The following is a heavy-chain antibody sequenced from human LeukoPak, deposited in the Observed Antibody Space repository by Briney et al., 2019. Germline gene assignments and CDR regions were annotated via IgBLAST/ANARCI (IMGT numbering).Heavy chain of an antibody. CDR2: IKQDGSEK. CDR1: GFTFSNYW. D-gene: IGHD2/OR15-2a*01. J-gene: IGHJ6*02. V-gene: IGHV3-7*01. Sequence: PGGSLRLSCAASGFTFSNYWMSWVRQAPGMGLEWVANIKQDGSEKYYVDSVKGRFTISRDNAKNTLYLQMNSLRAEDTAVYYCTRDYFQSMDVWGQGTTVTVSS. CDR3: TRDYFQSMDV.